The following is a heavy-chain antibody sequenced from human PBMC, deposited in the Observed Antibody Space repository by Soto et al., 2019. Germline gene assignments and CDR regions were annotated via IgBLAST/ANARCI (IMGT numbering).Heavy chain of an antibody. J-gene: IGHJ3*02. Sequence: GESLKISCKGSGYSFTSYWIGWVRQMPGKGLEWMGIIYPGDSDTRYSPSFQGQVTISADKSISTAYLQWSSLKASDTAMYYCARIGVRGRGSYDAFAIWGQGTLVTVS. D-gene: IGHD1-26*01. CDR1: GYSFTSYW. V-gene: IGHV5-51*01. CDR3: ARIGVRGRGSYDAFAI. CDR2: IYPGDSDT.